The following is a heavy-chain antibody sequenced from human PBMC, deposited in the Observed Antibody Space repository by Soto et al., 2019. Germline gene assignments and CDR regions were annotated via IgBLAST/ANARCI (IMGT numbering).Heavy chain of an antibody. D-gene: IGHD2-15*01. J-gene: IGHJ4*02. V-gene: IGHV3-23*01. CDR2: IGGTEDAT. Sequence: EVQLLESGGGLVQPGGSLRLSCTASGFTFSNFAMTWVRQAPGKGLEWVSVIGGTEDATYYADSVKGRFTISRDNSKSTLYLQMNSLRDEDTAIYSCAKGGGGSSYSNLDYWGQGTLVTVSS. CDR3: AKGGGGSSYSNLDY. CDR1: GFTFSNFA.